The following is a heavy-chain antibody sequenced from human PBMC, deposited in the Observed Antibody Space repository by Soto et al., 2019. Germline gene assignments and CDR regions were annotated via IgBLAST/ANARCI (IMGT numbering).Heavy chain of an antibody. CDR1: GGSISSGGYY. V-gene: IGHV4-31*03. J-gene: IGHJ4*02. CDR2: IYYSGST. D-gene: IGHD3-10*01. CDR3: AREPITMVRGVSPG. Sequence: QVQLQESGPGLVKPSQTLSLTCTVSGGSISSGGYYWSWIRQHPGKGLEWIGYIYYSGSTYYNPSLKRRVTISVDTSQNQFSLKLSSVTAADTAVYYCAREPITMVRGVSPGWGQGTLVTVSS.